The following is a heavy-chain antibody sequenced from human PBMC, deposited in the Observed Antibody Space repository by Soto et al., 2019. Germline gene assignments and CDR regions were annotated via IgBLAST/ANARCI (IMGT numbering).Heavy chain of an antibody. V-gene: IGHV1-18*01. D-gene: IGHD3-16*01. Sequence: QVQLVQSGAEVKKPGASVKVSCKASGYTFTIYGISWVRQAPGQGLEWMGWISAYNGNTNYAQKLQGRVTRTTDTSTRTVSMELRSLRSDDTAVYYCARGVIDYYSYYYMDVWGKGTTVTVSS. CDR1: GYTFTIYG. CDR3: ARGVIDYYSYYYMDV. CDR2: ISAYNGNT. J-gene: IGHJ6*03.